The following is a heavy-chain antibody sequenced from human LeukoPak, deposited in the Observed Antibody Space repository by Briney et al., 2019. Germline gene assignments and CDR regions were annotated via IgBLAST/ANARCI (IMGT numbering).Heavy chain of an antibody. V-gene: IGHV3-7*01. CDR2: IKQDGSEK. Sequence: GGSLRLSCAASGFTFSSYCMSWVRQAPGKGLEWVANIKQDGSEKYYVDSVKGRFTISRDNAKNSLYLQMNSLRAEDTAVYYCARAGPFGESYFDYWGQGTLVTVSS. CDR3: ARAGPFGESYFDY. J-gene: IGHJ4*02. CDR1: GFTFSSYC. D-gene: IGHD3-10*01.